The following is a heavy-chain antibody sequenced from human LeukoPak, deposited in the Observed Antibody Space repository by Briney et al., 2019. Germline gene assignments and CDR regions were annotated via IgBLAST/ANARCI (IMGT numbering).Heavy chain of an antibody. Sequence: SETLSLTCTVSGDSISSRCYYRAWIRQSPGKGLEWLGIIYYSGSTYYNPSLESRATISVDTTKNQFSLKLTSVTAADTAVYYCARDQTTTYYYQSSGYHDGFDIWGQGTMVTVS. J-gene: IGHJ3*02. CDR3: ARDQTTTYYYQSSGYHDGFDI. V-gene: IGHV4-39*07. CDR1: GDSISSRCYY. D-gene: IGHD3-22*01. CDR2: IYYSGST.